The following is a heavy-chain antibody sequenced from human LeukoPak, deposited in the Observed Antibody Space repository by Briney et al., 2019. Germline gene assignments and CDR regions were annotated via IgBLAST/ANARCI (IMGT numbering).Heavy chain of an antibody. J-gene: IGHJ4*02. CDR1: GFTFSSYS. CDR3: ASVYYVSGSYYNVYDY. D-gene: IGHD3-10*01. CDR2: IGSSSSYI. V-gene: IGHV3-21*01. Sequence: GGSLRLSCAASGFTFSSYSMNWVRQAPGKGLEWVSYIGSSSSYIYYADSVKGRFTISRDNAKNSLYLQMNSLRAEDTAVYYCASVYYVSGSYYNVYDYWGQGTLVTVSS.